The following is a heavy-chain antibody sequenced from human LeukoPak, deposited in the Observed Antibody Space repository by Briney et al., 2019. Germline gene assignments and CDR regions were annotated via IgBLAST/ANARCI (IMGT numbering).Heavy chain of an antibody. Sequence: VKPSETLSLTCTVSGGSISSYYWSWIRQPAGKGLEWIGRIYTSGSTNYHPSLKSRVTMSVDTSKNQFSLKLSSVTAADTAVYYCARDYCSSTSCYPYYFDYWGQGTLVTVSS. J-gene: IGHJ4*02. V-gene: IGHV4-4*07. D-gene: IGHD2-2*01. CDR1: GGSISSYY. CDR2: IYTSGST. CDR3: ARDYCSSTSCYPYYFDY.